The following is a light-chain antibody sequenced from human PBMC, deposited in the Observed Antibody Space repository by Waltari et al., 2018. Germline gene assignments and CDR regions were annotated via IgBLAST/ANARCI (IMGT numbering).Light chain of an antibody. V-gene: IGLV1-36*01. CDR2: YDD. CDR3: AAWDDSLSAYV. Sequence: QSVLTQPPSVSEAPRPRVTISCSGSSSNLGHNAVHWYQQLPGKAPKLLIYYDDLLPSGVSDRFSGSKSGTSASLAISGLQSEDEADYYCAAWDDSLSAYVFGTGTKVTVL. J-gene: IGLJ1*01. CDR1: SSNLGHNA.